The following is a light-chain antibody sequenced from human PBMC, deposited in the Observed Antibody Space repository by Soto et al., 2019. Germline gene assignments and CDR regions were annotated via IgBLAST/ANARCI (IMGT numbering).Light chain of an antibody. CDR1: QSVNSN. CDR3: HHYSGWPPWT. J-gene: IGKJ1*01. CDR2: GAS. V-gene: IGKV3D-15*01. Sequence: EIVLTQSPATLSMSPGERATLSCRASQSVNSNLAWYQQKPGPAPRLLIYGASTRAAGIPARFSASGSGTEFTLTISTLQSEDFAVYYCHHYSGWPPWTFGQGTKVEI.